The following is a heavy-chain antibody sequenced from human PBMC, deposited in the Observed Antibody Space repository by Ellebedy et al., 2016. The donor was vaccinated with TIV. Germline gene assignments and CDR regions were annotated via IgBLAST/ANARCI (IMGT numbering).Heavy chain of an antibody. J-gene: IGHJ4*02. V-gene: IGHV4-4*07. Sequence: MPSETLSFTCTVSGGSISSYYWNWVRQPAGKGLEWIGRIYTSGYTNYNPSLRSRVTLSFDTSKDQFSLKLSSVTAADTAVYYCARGDRRASMVIFDNWGQGTLVTVSS. D-gene: IGHD4/OR15-4a*01. CDR2: IYTSGYT. CDR1: GGSISSYY. CDR3: ARGDRRASMVIFDN.